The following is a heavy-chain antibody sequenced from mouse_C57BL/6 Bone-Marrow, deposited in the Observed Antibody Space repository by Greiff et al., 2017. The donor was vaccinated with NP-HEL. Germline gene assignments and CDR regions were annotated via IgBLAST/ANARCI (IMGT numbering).Heavy chain of an antibody. CDR3: ARESYYDYDGPYFDC. J-gene: IGHJ2*01. D-gene: IGHD2-4*01. CDR2: IYPRSGNT. V-gene: IGHV1-81*01. Sequence: QVQLQQSGAELARPGASVKLSCKASGYTFTSYGISWVKQRTGQGLEWIGEIYPRSGNTYYNEKFKGKATLTADKSSSTAYMELRSLTSEDSAVYFCARESYYDYDGPYFDCWGQGTTLTVSS. CDR1: GYTFTSYG.